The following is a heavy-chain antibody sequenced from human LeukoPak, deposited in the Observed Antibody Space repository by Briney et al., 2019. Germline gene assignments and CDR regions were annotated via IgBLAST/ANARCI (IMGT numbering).Heavy chain of an antibody. D-gene: IGHD2-2*01. J-gene: IGHJ6*03. CDR1: GFTFSGYS. CDR3: ARDSGVQYCSSTSCYGGDYYYYYDMDV. CDR2: ISSSSSYI. Sequence: GGSLRLSCAASGFTFSGYSMNWVRQAPGKGLEWVSSISSSSSYIYYADSVKGRFTISRNNAKNSLYLQMNSLRAEDTAVYYCARDSGVQYCSSTSCYGGDYYYYYDMDVWGKGTTVTVSS. V-gene: IGHV3-21*01.